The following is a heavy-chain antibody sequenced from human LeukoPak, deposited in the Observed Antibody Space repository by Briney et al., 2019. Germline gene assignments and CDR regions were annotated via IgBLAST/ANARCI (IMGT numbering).Heavy chain of an antibody. V-gene: IGHV1-2*02. J-gene: IGHJ4*02. CDR2: INPNSGGT. CDR1: GYTFTGYY. CDR3: ARGLVGATATPPFDY. D-gene: IGHD1-26*01. Sequence: ASVKVSFKASGYTFTGYYMHWVRQAPGQGLEWMGWINPNSGGTNYAQKFQGRVTMTRDTSISTAYMELSRLRSDDTAVYYCARGLVGATATPPFDYWGQGTLVTVSS.